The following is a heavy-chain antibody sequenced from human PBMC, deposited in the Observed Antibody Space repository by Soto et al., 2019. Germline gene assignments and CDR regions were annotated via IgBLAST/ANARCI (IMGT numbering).Heavy chain of an antibody. CDR3: ASLSGYDSPELYYYGMDV. Sequence: QVQLVESGGGLVKPGGSLRLSCAASGFTFSDYYMSWIRQAPGKGLEWVSYISSSSSYTNYADSVKGRFTISRDNAKNSLCLQMNSLRAEDTAVDYCASLSGYDSPELYYYGMDVWGQGTTVTVSS. D-gene: IGHD5-12*01. CDR1: GFTFSDYY. J-gene: IGHJ6*02. CDR2: ISSSSSYT. V-gene: IGHV3-11*05.